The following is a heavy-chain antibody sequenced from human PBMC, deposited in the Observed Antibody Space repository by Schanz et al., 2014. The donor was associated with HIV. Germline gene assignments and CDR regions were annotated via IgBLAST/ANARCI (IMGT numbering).Heavy chain of an antibody. CDR1: GFTFSDFA. CDR3: ARVHSASSRFRYLFGMDV. Sequence: EVQLVESGGGLIQPGGSLRLSCAGSGFTFSDFAMSWVRQAPGKGLEWVSDIRAAGDTYYGDSVKGRFTVSKDISQNTVYLQMNSLRAEDSAVYFCARVHSASSRFRYLFGMDVWGRGTTVIVSS. J-gene: IGHJ6*02. D-gene: IGHD1-26*01. CDR2: IRAAGDT. V-gene: IGHV3-23*04.